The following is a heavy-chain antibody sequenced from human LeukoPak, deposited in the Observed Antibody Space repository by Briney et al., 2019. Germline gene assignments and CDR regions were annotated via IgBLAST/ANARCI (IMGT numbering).Heavy chain of an antibody. CDR2: ISSSSSYI. V-gene: IGHV3-21*01. CDR1: GFTFSSYR. Sequence: GGSLRLSCAASGFTFSSYRMNWVRQAPGKGLEWVSSISSSSSYIYYADSVKGRFTISRDNAKSSLYLQMNSLRAEDTAVYYCAREVDYSNYPSGIYWGQGTLVTVSS. D-gene: IGHD4-11*01. J-gene: IGHJ4*02. CDR3: AREVDYSNYPSGIY.